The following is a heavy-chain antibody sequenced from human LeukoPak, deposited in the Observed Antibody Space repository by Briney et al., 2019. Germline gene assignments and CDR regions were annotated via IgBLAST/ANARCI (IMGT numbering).Heavy chain of an antibody. CDR2: LDPEDGET. J-gene: IGHJ5*02. CDR3: AIVTSILSDDFDP. Sequence: ASVKVSCKVSGYTLTELSVHWARQAPGKGLEWMGGLDPEDGETIYAQKFQGRVTMTEDTSTDTAYMELSSLRSEDTAVYYCAIVTSILSDDFDPWGQGTLVTVSS. V-gene: IGHV1-24*01. D-gene: IGHD2-15*01. CDR1: GYTLTELS.